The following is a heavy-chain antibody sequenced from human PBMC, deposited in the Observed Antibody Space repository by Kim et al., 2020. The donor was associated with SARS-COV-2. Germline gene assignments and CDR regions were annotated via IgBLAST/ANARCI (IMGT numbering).Heavy chain of an antibody. Sequence: ASVKARFTLSSDNARTTLYLQMNSLRAEDTAVYYCASGGSGWYFPYYFDYWGQGTLVTVSS. J-gene: IGHJ4*02. V-gene: IGHV3-74*01. CDR3: ASGGSGWYFPYYFDY. D-gene: IGHD6-19*01.